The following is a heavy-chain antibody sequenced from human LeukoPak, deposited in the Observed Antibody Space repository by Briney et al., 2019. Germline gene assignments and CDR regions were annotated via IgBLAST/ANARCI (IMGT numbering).Heavy chain of an antibody. D-gene: IGHD2-2*02. V-gene: IGHV4-59*01. CDR3: ARRCYTDSCDL. CDR1: GGSISSYY. Sequence: PSETLSLTCTVSGGSISSYYWTWIRQPPGKGLEWIGYIYYSGSTNYNPSLKSRVTISVDTSKNQFSLKLTSVTAADTAVYYCARRCYTDSCDLWGRGTLVIVSS. CDR2: IYYSGST. J-gene: IGHJ2*01.